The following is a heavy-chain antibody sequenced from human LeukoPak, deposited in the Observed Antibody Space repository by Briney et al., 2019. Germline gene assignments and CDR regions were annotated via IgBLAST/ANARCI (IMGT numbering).Heavy chain of an antibody. CDR3: ARCYYDSSGCDY. V-gene: IGHV4-38-2*01. Sequence: SETLSLTCAVSGYSISSGYYCGWIRQPPGKGLEWIGSIYHSGSTYYNPSLKSRVTISVDTSKNQFSLKLSSVTAADTAVYYCARCYYDSSGCDYWGQGTLVTVSS. D-gene: IGHD3-22*01. J-gene: IGHJ4*02. CDR1: GYSISSGYY. CDR2: IYHSGST.